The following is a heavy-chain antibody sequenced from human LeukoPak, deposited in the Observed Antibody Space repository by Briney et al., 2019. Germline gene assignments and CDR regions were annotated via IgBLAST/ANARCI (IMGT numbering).Heavy chain of an antibody. V-gene: IGHV3-74*01. Sequence: GGSLRLSCAASGFSFSSYWMHWVRQAPGKGLVWVSRIKSDGKTNYADSVKGRFTISRDNAKNTVSLQMNSLRAEDTAVYYCARGQMATIEFDYWGQGTLVTVSS. CDR2: IKSDGKT. CDR3: ARGQMATIEFDY. CDR1: GFSFSSYW. J-gene: IGHJ4*02. D-gene: IGHD5-24*01.